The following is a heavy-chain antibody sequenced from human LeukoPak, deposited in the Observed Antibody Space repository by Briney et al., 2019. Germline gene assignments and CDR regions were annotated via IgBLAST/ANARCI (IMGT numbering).Heavy chain of an antibody. CDR1: GGSISCYY. J-gene: IGHJ3*02. CDR3: ARHSIIGGTEYAFDI. D-gene: IGHD2-15*01. V-gene: IGHV4-59*08. CDR2: IYYSGST. Sequence: SETLSLTCTVSGGSISCYYWSWIRQPPGKGLEWIGYIYYSGSTNYSPSLKSRVTISVDTSKNQFSLKLSSVTAADTAVYYCARHSIIGGTEYAFDIWGQGTMVTVSS.